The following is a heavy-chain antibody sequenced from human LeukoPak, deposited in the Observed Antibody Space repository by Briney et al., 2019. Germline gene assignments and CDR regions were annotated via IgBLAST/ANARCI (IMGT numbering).Heavy chain of an antibody. D-gene: IGHD3-9*01. CDR2: MRRDGNEI. CDR3: VGDDILTGYYSGDY. J-gene: IGHJ4*02. Sequence: GGSLRLSCSASGFTFSTYWMSWVRQAPGKGLEWVANMRRDGNEIYYLDSVRGRFTISRDNAKNSLYLQMNSLRAEDTAVYYCVGDDILTGYYSGDYWGQGTLVTVSS. CDR1: GFTFSTYW. V-gene: IGHV3-7*03.